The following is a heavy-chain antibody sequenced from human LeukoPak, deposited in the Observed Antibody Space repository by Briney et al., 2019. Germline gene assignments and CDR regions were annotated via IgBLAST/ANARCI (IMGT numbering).Heavy chain of an antibody. D-gene: IGHD1-7*01. CDR2: IYHSGST. CDR3: AREGRWNYDQAFDI. CDR1: DYSISSGYY. Sequence: KPSETLSLTCTVSDYSISSGYYWGWIRQPPEKGLEWIGYIYHSGSTYYNPSLKSRVTISVDRSKNQFSLKLSSVTAADTAVYYCAREGRWNYDQAFDIWGQGTMVTVSS. J-gene: IGHJ3*02. V-gene: IGHV4-38-2*02.